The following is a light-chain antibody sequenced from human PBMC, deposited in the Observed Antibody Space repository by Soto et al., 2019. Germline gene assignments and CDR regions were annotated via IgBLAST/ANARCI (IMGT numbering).Light chain of an antibody. CDR3: QQYERYST. Sequence: DYQVTQSPSTLSASVGDRVTITCRASQNIYTWLAWYQQKPGIAPKLLIHKASTLESGVPSRFSGSEYGTEFTLTISGLQPEDSATYYCQQYERYSTFGQGTKVDIK. V-gene: IGKV1-5*03. J-gene: IGKJ1*01. CDR1: QNIYTW. CDR2: KAS.